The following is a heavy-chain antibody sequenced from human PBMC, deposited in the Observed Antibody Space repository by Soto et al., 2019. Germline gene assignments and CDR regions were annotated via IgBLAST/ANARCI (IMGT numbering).Heavy chain of an antibody. J-gene: IGHJ6*03. Sequence: EVQLVESGGGLVQPGGSLKLSCAASGFTFSGSALHWVRQASGKGLEWVGRIRSKGNKYATAYGASLKGRFTISSDDSKNTAYLQMNSLNTEDTAVYYCSRQASDFWSGKPQYYMDVWGKGTTVTVSS. CDR3: SRQASDFWSGKPQYYMDV. D-gene: IGHD3-3*01. CDR1: GFTFSGSA. V-gene: IGHV3-73*01. CDR2: IRSKGNKYAT.